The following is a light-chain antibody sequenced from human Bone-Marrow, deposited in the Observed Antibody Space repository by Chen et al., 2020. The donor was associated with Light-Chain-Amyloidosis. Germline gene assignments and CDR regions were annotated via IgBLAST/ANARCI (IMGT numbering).Light chain of an antibody. CDR3: SSYTITNTLV. CDR1: SSDVGGDNL. J-gene: IGLJ1*01. CDR2: EVT. V-gene: IGLV2-14*01. Sequence: QSALTPPASVSGSPGQSITISCPGTSSDVGGDNLVSWYQQPPDKAPKLMIYEVTNRPAWVPDRFSSSKSDNQAYLTISGLQTEDEADYFCSSYTITNTLVFGSGTRVTVL.